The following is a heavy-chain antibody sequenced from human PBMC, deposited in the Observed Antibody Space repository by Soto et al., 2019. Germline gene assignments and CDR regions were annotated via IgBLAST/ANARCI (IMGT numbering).Heavy chain of an antibody. V-gene: IGHV4-34*01. CDR2: INHSGST. J-gene: IGHJ4*02. CDR3: ARGLWAYYYGSGSYGH. Sequence: SETLSLTCAVYGGSFSGYYWSWIRQPPGKGLEWIGEINHSGSTNYNPSLQSRVTISVDTSKNQFSLKLSSVTAADTAVYYCARGLWAYYYGSGSYGHWGQGTLVTVSS. CDR1: GGSFSGYY. D-gene: IGHD3-10*01.